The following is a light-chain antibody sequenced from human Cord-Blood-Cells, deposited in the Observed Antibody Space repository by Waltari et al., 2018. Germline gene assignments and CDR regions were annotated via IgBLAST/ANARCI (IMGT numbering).Light chain of an antibody. CDR1: SSDVGGYNY. CDR2: DVS. J-gene: IGLJ3*02. Sequence: QSALTHPSSVSGPPEHLITTCCARTSSDVGGYNYVSWYQQHPGKAPKLMIYDVSKRPSGVSNRFSGSKSGNTASLTISGLQAEDEADYYCSSYTSSSTWVFGGGTKLTVL. V-gene: IGLV2-14*01. CDR3: SSYTSSSTWV.